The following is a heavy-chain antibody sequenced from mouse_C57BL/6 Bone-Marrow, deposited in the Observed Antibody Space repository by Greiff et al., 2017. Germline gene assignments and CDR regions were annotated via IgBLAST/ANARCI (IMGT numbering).Heavy chain of an antibody. CDR2: IDPSDSYT. J-gene: IGHJ2*01. CDR1: CYTFPSYW. D-gene: IGHD1-1*01. Sequence: HVQLQQPGAELVMPGASVKLSCKASCYTFPSYWMHWVKQRPGHGLEWIGEIDPSDSYTNYNQKFKGKSTLTVDKSSSTAYMQLSSLTSDDSAVXYCAREGIYGSSQYYFDYWGQGTTLPVSS. CDR3: AREGIYGSSQYYFDY. V-gene: IGHV1-69*01.